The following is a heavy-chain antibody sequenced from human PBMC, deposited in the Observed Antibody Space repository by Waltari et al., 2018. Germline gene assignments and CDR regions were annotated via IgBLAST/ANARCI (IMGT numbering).Heavy chain of an antibody. D-gene: IGHD2-2*03. CDR3: ARRHVDIAIGHFDY. V-gene: IGHV4-39*01. CDR1: GGSIGTSTYY. Sequence: QLQLQESGPGLVKPSETLSLTCTVSGGSIGTSTYYWGWIRQPPGKGLEWLGSIYHSGSTSYNPYLKSRISISVDTSNNQFSLNVTSVTAADTAVYFCARRHVDIAIGHFDYWGQGRLVFVSS. CDR2: IYHSGST. J-gene: IGHJ4*02.